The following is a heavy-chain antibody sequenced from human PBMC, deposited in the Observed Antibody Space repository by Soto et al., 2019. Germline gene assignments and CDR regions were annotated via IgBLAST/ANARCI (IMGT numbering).Heavy chain of an antibody. J-gene: IGHJ3*02. D-gene: IGHD1-26*01. CDR3: ARFLGGIIVGATDDAFDI. Sequence: SQTLSLTCAISGDSVSSNSAAWNWIRQSPSRGLEWLGRTYYRSKWYNDYAVSVKSRITINPDTSKNQFSLQLNSVTPEDTAVYYCARFLGGIIVGATDDAFDIWGQGTMVTVSS. CDR1: GDSVSSNSAA. V-gene: IGHV6-1*01. CDR2: TYYRSKWYN.